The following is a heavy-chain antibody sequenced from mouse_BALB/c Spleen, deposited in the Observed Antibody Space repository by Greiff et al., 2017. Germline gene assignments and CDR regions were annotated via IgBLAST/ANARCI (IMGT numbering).Heavy chain of an antibody. Sequence: EVKLVESGGDLVKPGGSLKLSCAASGFTFSSYGMSWVRQTPDKRLEWVATISSGGSYTYYPDSVKGRFTISRDNAKNTLYLQMSSLKSEDTAMYYCARRMMITTGDAMDYWGQGTSVTVSS. D-gene: IGHD2-4*01. CDR3: ARRMMITTGDAMDY. J-gene: IGHJ4*01. V-gene: IGHV5-6*02. CDR1: GFTFSSYG. CDR2: ISSGGSYT.